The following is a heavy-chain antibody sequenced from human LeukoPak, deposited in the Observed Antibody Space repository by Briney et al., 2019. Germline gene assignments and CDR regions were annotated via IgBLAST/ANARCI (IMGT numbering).Heavy chain of an antibody. D-gene: IGHD2-15*01. CDR2: ISYDGSNK. J-gene: IGHJ4*02. CDR1: GFTFSNAW. Sequence: PGGSLRLSCAASGFTFSNAWMSWVRQAPGKGLEWVAVISYDGSNKYYADSVKGRFTISRDNSKNTLYLQMNSLRAEDTAVYYCAKEGCSGGSCYSGGFEFDYWGQGTLVTVSS. CDR3: AKEGCSGGSCYSGGFEFDY. V-gene: IGHV3-30*18.